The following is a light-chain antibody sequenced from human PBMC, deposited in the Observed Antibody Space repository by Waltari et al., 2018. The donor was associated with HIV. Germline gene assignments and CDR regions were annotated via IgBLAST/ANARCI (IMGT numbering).Light chain of an antibody. Sequence: QSVLTQPPSASGTPGQRGTISCSGSSSNIGSNYVYWYQQLPGTAPKLLIYRTNQRPSGFPDRFSGSKSGTSASLAISGLRSEDEADYYCAAWDDSLSGWVFGGGTKLTVL. V-gene: IGLV1-47*01. J-gene: IGLJ3*02. CDR3: AAWDDSLSGWV. CDR1: SSNIGSNY. CDR2: RTN.